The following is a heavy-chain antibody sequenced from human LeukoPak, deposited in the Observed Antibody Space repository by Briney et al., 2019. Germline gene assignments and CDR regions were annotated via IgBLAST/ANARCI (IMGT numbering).Heavy chain of an antibody. CDR1: GYTFTSYD. CDR3: ARDQNVRGVAAGMEGWFDP. J-gene: IGHJ5*02. CDR2: MNPNSGNT. V-gene: IGHV1-18*01. D-gene: IGHD1-1*01. Sequence: ASVKVSCKASGYTFTSYDINWVRQATGQGLEWMGWMNPNSGNTNYAQKLQGRVTMTTDTSTSTAYMELRSLRSDDTAVYYCARDQNVRGVAAGMEGWFDPWGQGTLVTVSS.